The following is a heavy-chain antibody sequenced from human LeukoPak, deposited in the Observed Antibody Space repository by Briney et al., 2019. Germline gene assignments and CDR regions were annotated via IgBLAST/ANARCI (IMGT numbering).Heavy chain of an antibody. D-gene: IGHD6-19*01. Sequence: GGSLRLSCAASGFTFSDHYMTWIRQAPGKGLDWLSYISSSGSTIYYVDSVKGRFTISRDNANNSLYLQMNSLRAEDTAVYYCARALYSSGWYPDYWGQGTLVTVSS. CDR3: ARALYSSGWYPDY. J-gene: IGHJ4*02. V-gene: IGHV3-11*04. CDR2: ISSSGSTI. CDR1: GFTFSDHY.